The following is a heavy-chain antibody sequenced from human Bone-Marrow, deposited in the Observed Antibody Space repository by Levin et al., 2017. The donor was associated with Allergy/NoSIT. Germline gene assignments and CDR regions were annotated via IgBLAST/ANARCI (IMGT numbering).Heavy chain of an antibody. V-gene: IGHV1-18*01. CDR3: ARVDCSGGSCSNYYGMDV. D-gene: IGHD2-15*01. J-gene: IGHJ6*02. CDR2: ISAYNGNT. CDR1: GYTFTSYG. Sequence: NPGGSLRLSCKASGYTFTSYGISWVRQAPGQGLEWMGWISAYNGNTNYAQKLQGRVTMTTDTSTSTAYMELRSLRSDDTAVYYCARVDCSGGSCSNYYGMDVWGQGTTVTVSS.